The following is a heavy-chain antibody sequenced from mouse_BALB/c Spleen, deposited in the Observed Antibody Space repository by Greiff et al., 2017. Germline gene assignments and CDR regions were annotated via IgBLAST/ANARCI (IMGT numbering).Heavy chain of an antibody. D-gene: IGHD1-1*01. CDR1: GFTFSDYY. CDR2: ISDGGSYT. J-gene: IGHJ3*01. V-gene: IGHV5-4*02. Sequence: EVQLQQSGGGLVKPGGSLKLSCAASGFTFSDYYMYWVRQTPEKRLEWVATISDGGSYTYYPDSVKGRFTISRDNAKNNLYLQMSSLKSEDTAMYYCARGGYYGSFAYWGQGTLVTVSA. CDR3: ARGGYYGSFAY.